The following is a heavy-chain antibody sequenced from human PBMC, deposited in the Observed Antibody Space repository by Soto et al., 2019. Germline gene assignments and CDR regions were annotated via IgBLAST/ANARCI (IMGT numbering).Heavy chain of an antibody. Sequence: ASVKVSCKSSVYTFTSYAIHWLRPAPGQRLEWMGWINAGNGNTKYSQKFQGRVTLTRDTSASTAYMELSSLRSEGTPVYYFAFGSEGWAFDYWGQGTLVTVSS. CDR2: INAGNGNT. CDR1: VYTFTSYA. V-gene: IGHV1-3*01. D-gene: IGHD1-26*01. J-gene: IGHJ4*02. CDR3: AFGSEGWAFDY.